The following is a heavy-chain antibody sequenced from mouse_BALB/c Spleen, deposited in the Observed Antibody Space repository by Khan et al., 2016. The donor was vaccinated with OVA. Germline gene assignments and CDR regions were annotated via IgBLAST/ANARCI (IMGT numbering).Heavy chain of an antibody. CDR3: ALYYYGRAWFAY. CDR2: IWGDGST. D-gene: IGHD1-1*01. J-gene: IGHJ3*01. V-gene: IGHV2-3*01. CDR1: GFSLTSYG. Sequence: VKLLESGPGLVAPSQSLSITCTVSGFSLTSYGVGWVRQPPGKGLEWLGVIWGDGSTNYHSALISRLNINKDNSKSQVFLKLNSLQTDDTATYYCALYYYGRAWFAYGGQGTLVTVSA.